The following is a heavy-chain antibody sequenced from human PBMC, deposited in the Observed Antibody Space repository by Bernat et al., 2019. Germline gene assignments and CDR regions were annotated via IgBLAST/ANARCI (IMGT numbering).Heavy chain of an antibody. Sequence: EVQLVESGGGLVQPGGSLKLSCAASGFTFSGSAMHWVRQASGKGLEWVGRIRSKANSYAKAYAASVKGRFTISRDDSKNTAYLQMNSLKTEDTAVYYCIASSSWYYYWGQGTLVTVSS. J-gene: IGHJ4*02. D-gene: IGHD6-13*01. CDR3: IASSSWYYY. CDR1: GFTFSGSA. V-gene: IGHV3-73*01. CDR2: IRSKANSYAK.